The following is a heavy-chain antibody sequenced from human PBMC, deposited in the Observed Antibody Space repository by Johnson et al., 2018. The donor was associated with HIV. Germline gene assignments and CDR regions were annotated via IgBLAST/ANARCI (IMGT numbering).Heavy chain of an antibody. J-gene: IGHJ3*02. V-gene: IGHV3-66*01. CDR2: IYSGGST. Sequence: EVQLVESGGGLVQPGGSLRMSCVASGFTFSTYGMTWVRQAPGKGLEWVSVIYSGGSTYYADSVKGRFTISRDNSKNSLYLQMNSLTGEDTALYYCARADRDVGTYQDAFDIWGQGTMVTVCS. CDR1: GFTFSTYG. D-gene: IGHD1-26*01. CDR3: ARADRDVGTYQDAFDI.